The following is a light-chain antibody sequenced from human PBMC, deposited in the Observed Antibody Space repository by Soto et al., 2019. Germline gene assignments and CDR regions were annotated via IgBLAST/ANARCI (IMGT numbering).Light chain of an antibody. CDR1: SGSIASSF. V-gene: IGLV6-57*04. CDR2: DNN. J-gene: IGLJ2*01. CDR3: QSYDKTNVI. Sequence: NFMLTQPHSVSESPGKTVTISCTRISGSIASSFVQWHQQRPGSAPTTVIYDNNERPSGVPDRFSGSVDSSSNSASLSISGLNTEDEADYYCQSYDKTNVIFGGGTKVTVL.